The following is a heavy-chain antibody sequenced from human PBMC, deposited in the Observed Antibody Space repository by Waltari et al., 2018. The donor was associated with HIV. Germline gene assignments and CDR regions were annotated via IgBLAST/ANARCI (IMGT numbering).Heavy chain of an antibody. V-gene: IGHV1-69*04. CDR1: GGTFSSYA. CDR2: ISPILGIA. CDR3: ARSGYCSSTSCSRGLDL. Sequence: QVQLVQSGAEVKKPGSSVKVSCKASGGTFSSYAISWVRQAPGQGLEWMGRISPILGIANYAQKFQGRVTITADKSTSTAYMELSSLRSEDTAVYYCARSGYCSSTSCSRGLDLWGRGTLVTVSS. J-gene: IGHJ2*01. D-gene: IGHD2-2*01.